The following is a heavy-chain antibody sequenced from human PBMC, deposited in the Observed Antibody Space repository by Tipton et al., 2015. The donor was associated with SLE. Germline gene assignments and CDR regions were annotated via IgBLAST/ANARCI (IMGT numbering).Heavy chain of an antibody. V-gene: IGHV3-30-3*01. J-gene: IGHJ4*02. CDR3: ARDGRITMVRGVFDY. D-gene: IGHD3-10*01. Sequence: SLRLSCAASGFTFSSYAMHWVRQAPGKGLEWVAVISYDGSNKYYADSVKGRFTISRDNSKNTLYLQMNSLRAEDTAVYYCARDGRITMVRGVFDYWGQGTLVTVSS. CDR2: ISYDGSNK. CDR1: GFTFSSYA.